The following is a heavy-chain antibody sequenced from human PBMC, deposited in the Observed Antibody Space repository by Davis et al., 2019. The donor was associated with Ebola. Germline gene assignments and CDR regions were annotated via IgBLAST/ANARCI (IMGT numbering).Heavy chain of an antibody. CDR3: ARDHCSGGSCYFDY. Sequence: ASVKVSCKASGYTFTSYAMHWVRQAPGQRLEWMGWINAGNGNTKYSQKFQGRVTITADESTSTAYMELSSLRSEDTAVYYCARDHCSGGSCYFDYWGQGTLVTVSS. V-gene: IGHV1-3*01. CDR2: INAGNGNT. D-gene: IGHD2-15*01. CDR1: GYTFTSYA. J-gene: IGHJ4*02.